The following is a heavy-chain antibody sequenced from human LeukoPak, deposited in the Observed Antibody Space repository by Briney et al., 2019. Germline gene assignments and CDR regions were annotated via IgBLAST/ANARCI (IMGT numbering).Heavy chain of an antibody. V-gene: IGHV3-21*01. D-gene: IGHD5-18*01. CDR2: ISSASTYI. J-gene: IGHJ4*02. CDR1: GFTLSSYS. CDR3: ARLVWDTTMADGDIDS. Sequence: PGGPLRLSCAASGFTLSSYSMNWVRQAPGKALEWVSSISSASTYIYYADSVKGRFPISRDNAKTSLYLQMNSLRAEDTAMYYCARLVWDTTMADGDIDSWGQGTLLIVSS.